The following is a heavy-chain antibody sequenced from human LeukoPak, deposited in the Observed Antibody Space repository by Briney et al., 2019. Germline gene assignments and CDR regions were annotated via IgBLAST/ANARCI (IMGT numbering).Heavy chain of an antibody. V-gene: IGHV1-46*01. Sequence: ASVKVSCKASGYTFTSYYMHWVRQAPRQGPEWMGIINPSGGSTSYAQKFQGRVTMTRDTSTSTVYMELSSLRSEDTAVYYCARQIAAAGTVAIFQHWGQGTLVTVSS. CDR3: ARQIAAAGTVAIFQH. CDR2: INPSGGST. CDR1: GYTFTSYY. J-gene: IGHJ1*01. D-gene: IGHD6-13*01.